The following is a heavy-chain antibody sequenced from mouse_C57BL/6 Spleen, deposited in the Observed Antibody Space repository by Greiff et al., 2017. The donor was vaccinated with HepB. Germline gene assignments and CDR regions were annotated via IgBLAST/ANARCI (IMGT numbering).Heavy chain of an antibody. CDR2: IYPGSGNT. Sequence: VQLQQSGPELVKPGASVKISCKASGYSFTSYYIHWVKQRPGQGLEWIGWIYPGSGNTKYNEKFKGKATLTADTSSSTAYMQLSSLTSEDSAVYYCARVTTVVDYAMDYWGQGTSVTVSS. D-gene: IGHD1-1*01. CDR3: ARVTTVVDYAMDY. V-gene: IGHV1-66*01. CDR1: GYSFTSYY. J-gene: IGHJ4*01.